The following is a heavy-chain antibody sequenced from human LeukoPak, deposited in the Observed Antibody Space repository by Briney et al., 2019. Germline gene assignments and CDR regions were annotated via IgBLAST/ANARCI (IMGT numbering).Heavy chain of an antibody. V-gene: IGHV1-18*01. J-gene: IGHJ5*02. D-gene: IGHD6-6*01. CDR1: GYTFTNYG. Sequence: ASVKVSCKASGYTFTNYGISWVRQAPGQGLEWMGWISGYNGNTKYAQKFQGRVTMTTDTSTSTAYMELSSLRSEDTAVYYCARGTYSSSTNNWFDPWGQGTLVTVSS. CDR3: ARGTYSSSTNNWFDP. CDR2: ISGYNGNT.